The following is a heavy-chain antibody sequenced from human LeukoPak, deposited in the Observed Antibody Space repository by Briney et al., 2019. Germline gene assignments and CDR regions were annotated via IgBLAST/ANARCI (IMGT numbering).Heavy chain of an antibody. J-gene: IGHJ4*02. V-gene: IGHV4-59*08. Sequence: SETLSLTCTVSGGSISSYYWSWIRQPPGKGLEWIGYIYYSGTTNYNPSLKSRVTISVDTSKNQFSLKLSSVTAADTAVFYCARHKGPRALFDYWGQGTLVTVSS. CDR3: ARHKGPRALFDY. CDR1: GGSISSYY. CDR2: IYYSGTT.